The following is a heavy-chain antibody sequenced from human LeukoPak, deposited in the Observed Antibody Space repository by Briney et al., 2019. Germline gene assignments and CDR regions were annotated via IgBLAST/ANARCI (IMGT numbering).Heavy chain of an antibody. CDR2: ISWNSGSI. J-gene: IGHJ6*02. CDR1: GFTFDDYA. Sequence: PGGSLRLSCAASGFTFDDYAMHWVRQAPGKGLEWISCISWNSGSIGYADSVKGRFTISRDNAKNSLYLQMNSLRAEDTALYYCAKEKVGALDFVIYGMDVWGQGTTVTVSS. D-gene: IGHD1-26*01. V-gene: IGHV3-9*01. CDR3: AKEKVGALDFVIYGMDV.